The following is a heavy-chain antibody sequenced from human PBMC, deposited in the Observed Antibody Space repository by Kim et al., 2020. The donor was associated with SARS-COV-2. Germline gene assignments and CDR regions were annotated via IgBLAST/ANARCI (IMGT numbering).Heavy chain of an antibody. Sequence: STYYADPVKGRFTISRDNSKNMVYLQMNSLRAEDTAVYYCAKGGLNYFDYWGQGTLVTVSS. V-gene: IGHV3-23*01. D-gene: IGHD3-16*01. J-gene: IGHJ4*02. CDR3: AKGGLNYFDY. CDR2: ST.